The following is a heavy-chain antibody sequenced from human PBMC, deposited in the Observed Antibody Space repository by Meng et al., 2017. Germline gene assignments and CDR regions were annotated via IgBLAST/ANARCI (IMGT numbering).Heavy chain of an antibody. CDR2: IIPIFGTA. Sequence: SVKVSCKASGGTFSSYASSWVRQAPGQGLEWVGGIIPIFGTANYAQKFQGRVTITTDESKSTDYMALSSLRSEDTALYYWATPKQWLVPGDYYYGMDVWGQGTTVTVSS. CDR3: ATPKQWLVPGDYYYGMDV. V-gene: IGHV1-69*05. D-gene: IGHD6-19*01. CDR1: GGTFSSYA. J-gene: IGHJ6*02.